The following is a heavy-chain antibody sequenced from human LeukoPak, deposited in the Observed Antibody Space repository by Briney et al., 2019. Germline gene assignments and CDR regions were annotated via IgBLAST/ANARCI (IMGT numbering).Heavy chain of an antibody. CDR2: IYSGGNT. Sequence: PGGSLRLSCAASGFTIRSNYMSWVRQAPGKGLEWVSVIYSGGNTYYADSVKGRFTFSKDNSKNTLYLQMTNLRVEDTAVYYCARESHVTREDYWGQGTLVAVSS. V-gene: IGHV3-53*01. CDR1: GFTIRSNY. CDR3: ARESHVTREDY. J-gene: IGHJ4*02. D-gene: IGHD3-10*01.